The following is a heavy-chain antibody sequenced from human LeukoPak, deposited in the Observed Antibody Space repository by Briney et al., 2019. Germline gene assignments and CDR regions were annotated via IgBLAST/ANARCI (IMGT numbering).Heavy chain of an antibody. CDR3: ARGLDYYDSSGYYYPPLDY. Sequence: PGRSLRLSCAASGFTFSSYGMPWVRQAPGKGLEWVAVIWYDGSNKYYADSVKGRFTISRDNSKNTLYLQMNSLRAEDTAVYYCARGLDYYDSSGYYYPPLDYWGQGTLVTVSS. CDR2: IWYDGSNK. V-gene: IGHV3-33*01. J-gene: IGHJ4*02. D-gene: IGHD3-22*01. CDR1: GFTFSSYG.